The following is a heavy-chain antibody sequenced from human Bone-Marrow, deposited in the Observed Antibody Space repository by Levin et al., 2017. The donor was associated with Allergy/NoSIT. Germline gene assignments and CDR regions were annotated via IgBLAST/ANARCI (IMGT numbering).Heavy chain of an antibody. CDR3: GSYSGSASAYGVDV. CDR1: GGSISSYY. J-gene: IGHJ6*02. CDR2: IYYSGYT. V-gene: IGHV4-59*01. D-gene: IGHD3-16*01. Sequence: SETLSLTCTVSGGSISSYYWNWIRQPPGKGLEWIGYIYYSGYTDYNPALKSRLTISVDTSKNQFSLRLTSVTSADTAVYFLGSYSGSASAYGVDVWGLGTTVTVSS.